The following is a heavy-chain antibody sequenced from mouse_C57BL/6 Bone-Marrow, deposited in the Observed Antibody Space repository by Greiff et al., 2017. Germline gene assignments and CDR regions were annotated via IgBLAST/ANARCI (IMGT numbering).Heavy chain of an antibody. Sequence: VKLMESGAELARPGASVKMSCKASGYTFTSYTMHWVKQRPGQGLEWIGYINPSSGYTKYNQKFKDKATLTADKSSSTAYMQLSSLTSEDSAVYYCARGGLRLLDYWGQGTTLTVSS. D-gene: IGHD2-2*01. V-gene: IGHV1-4*01. CDR1: GYTFTSYT. CDR3: ARGGLRLLDY. J-gene: IGHJ2*01. CDR2: INPSSGYT.